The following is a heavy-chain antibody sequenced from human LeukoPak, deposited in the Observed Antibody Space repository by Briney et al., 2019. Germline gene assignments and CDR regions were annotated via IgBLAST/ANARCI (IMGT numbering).Heavy chain of an antibody. D-gene: IGHD5-18*01. CDR3: ARDRSYGYNLFFDY. Sequence: GGSLRLSCAASGFTFSSYAMHWVRQAPGKGLEWVAVISYDGSNKYYADSVKGRFTISRDNSKNTLYLQMNSLRAEDTAVYYCARDRSYGYNLFFDYWGQGTLVTVSS. CDR1: GFTFSSYA. V-gene: IGHV3-30*04. J-gene: IGHJ4*02. CDR2: ISYDGSNK.